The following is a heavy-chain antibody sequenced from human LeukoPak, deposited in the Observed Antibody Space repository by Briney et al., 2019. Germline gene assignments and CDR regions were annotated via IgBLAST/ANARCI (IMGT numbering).Heavy chain of an antibody. D-gene: IGHD2-2*01. CDR1: GFTFDDYA. V-gene: IGHV3-9*01. J-gene: IGHJ4*02. CDR3: AKDVASGPAALSFDY. Sequence: PGGSLRLSCAASGFTFDDYAMHWVRQAPGKGLEWVSGISWNSGSIGYADSVKGRFTISRDNAKNSLYLQMNSLRAEDTALYYCAKDVASGPAALSFDYWGQGTLVTVSS. CDR2: ISWNSGSI.